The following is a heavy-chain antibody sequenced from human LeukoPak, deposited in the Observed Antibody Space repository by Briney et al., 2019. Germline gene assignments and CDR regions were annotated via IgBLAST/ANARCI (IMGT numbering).Heavy chain of an antibody. J-gene: IGHJ4*02. CDR3: AKSYCSGGSCYSAFDY. D-gene: IGHD2-15*01. CDR2: ISGSGGST. CDR1: GFTFSSYA. Sequence: GGSLRLSCAASGFTFSSYAMSWVRQAPGKGLERVSAISGSGGSTYYADSVKGRFTISRDNSKNTLYLQMNSLRAEDTAVYYCAKSYCSGGSCYSAFDYWGQGTLVTVSS. V-gene: IGHV3-23*01.